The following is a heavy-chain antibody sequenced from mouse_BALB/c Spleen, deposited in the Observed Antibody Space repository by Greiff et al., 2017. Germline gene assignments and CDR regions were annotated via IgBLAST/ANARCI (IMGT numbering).Heavy chain of an antibody. CDR2: ISSGGSYT. V-gene: IGHV5-9-4*01. CDR1: GFTFSSYA. Sequence: EVQVVESGGGLVKPGGSLKLSCAASGFTFSSYAMSWVRQSPEKRLEWVAEISSGGSYTYYPDTVTGRFTISRDNAKNTLYLEMSSLRSEDTAMYYCAIASGGYYYAMDYWGQGTSVTVSS. D-gene: IGHD6-1*01. J-gene: IGHJ4*01. CDR3: AIASGGYYYAMDY.